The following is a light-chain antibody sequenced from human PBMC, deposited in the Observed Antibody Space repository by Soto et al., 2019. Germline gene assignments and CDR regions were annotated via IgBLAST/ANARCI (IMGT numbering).Light chain of an antibody. CDR2: EVN. Sequence: QSALTQPPSASGSPGQSVTISCTGTSSDVGGYNYVSWYQQHPGKAPKLLIYEVNKRPSGVPDRFSGSKSGNTASLTVSGLQAEDEADYYCSSHAGNNLVVFGGGTKVTVL. J-gene: IGLJ2*01. CDR3: SSHAGNNLVV. V-gene: IGLV2-8*01. CDR1: SSDVGGYNY.